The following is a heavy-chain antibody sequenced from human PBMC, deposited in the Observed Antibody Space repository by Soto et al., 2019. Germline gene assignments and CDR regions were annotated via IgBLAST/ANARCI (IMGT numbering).Heavy chain of an antibody. J-gene: IGHJ4*02. V-gene: IGHV1-18*01. CDR1: GYTFTSYA. Sequence: ASVKVSCKASGYTFTSYAITWVRQAPGQGLEWMGWVSTYNGNTNYAQKFQDRVAMTTDTSTSTAYMELRSLRSDDTAVYYCTRDSRPGWLEQDGYKMDDWAEGTLVT. CDR2: VSTYNGNT. D-gene: IGHD6-19*01. CDR3: TRDSRPGWLEQDGYKMDD.